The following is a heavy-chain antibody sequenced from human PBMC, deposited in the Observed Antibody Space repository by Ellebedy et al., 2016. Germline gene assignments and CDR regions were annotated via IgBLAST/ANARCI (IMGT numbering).Heavy chain of an antibody. CDR1: GGTFSSYA. J-gene: IGHJ4*02. V-gene: IGHV1-69*13. CDR2: IIPIFGTA. CDR3: ASSKRAVAGYYFDY. Sequence: SVKVSXKASGGTFSSYAISWVRQAPGQGLEWMGGIIPIFGTANYAQKFQGRVTITADESTSTAYMELSSLRSEDTAVYYCASSKRAVAGYYFDYWGQGTLVTVSS. D-gene: IGHD6-19*01.